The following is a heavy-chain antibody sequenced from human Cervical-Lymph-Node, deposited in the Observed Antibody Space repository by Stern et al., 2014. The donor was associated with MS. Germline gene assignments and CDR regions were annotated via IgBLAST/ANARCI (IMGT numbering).Heavy chain of an antibody. CDR2: LYHRGST. J-gene: IGHJ5*01. CDR1: GGSISSGGYF. Sequence: LQLQESGPGLVKPSQTLSLTCTVSGGSISSGGYFWSWIRQHPGKGLEWIGYLYHRGSTYYNPFLKSRVTISVNTSKNQFSLNLTSVTAADTAVYYCARKGAIVPAAIENWFDSWGQGTLVTVSS. CDR3: ARKGAIVPAAIENWFDS. D-gene: IGHD2-2*01. V-gene: IGHV4-31*03.